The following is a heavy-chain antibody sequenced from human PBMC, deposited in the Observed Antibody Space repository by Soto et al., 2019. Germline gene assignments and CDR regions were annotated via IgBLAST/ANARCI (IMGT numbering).Heavy chain of an antibody. J-gene: IGHJ6*02. Sequence: EVQLLESGGGLVQPGGSLRLSCAASGFTFSSYAMSWVRQAPGKGLEWVSAISGSGGSTYYADSVKGRFTISRDNSKNTLYLQMNSLRAEDTAVYYCAKGQYSSSLRLPKFAHYYYGMDVWGQGTTVTVSS. V-gene: IGHV3-23*01. D-gene: IGHD6-6*01. CDR1: GFTFSSYA. CDR2: ISGSGGST. CDR3: AKGQYSSSLRLPKFAHYYYGMDV.